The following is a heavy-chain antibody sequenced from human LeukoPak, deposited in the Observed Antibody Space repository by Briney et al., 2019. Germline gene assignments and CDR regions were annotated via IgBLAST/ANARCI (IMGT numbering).Heavy chain of an antibody. D-gene: IGHD3-3*01. CDR2: ISSSSSYI. CDR1: GFTFSSYA. V-gene: IGHV3-21*01. CDR3: ARGLRFLVDY. J-gene: IGHJ4*02. Sequence: AGGSLRLSCAASGFTFSSYAMSWVRQAPGKGLEWVSSISSSSSYIYYADSVKGRFTISRDNAKNSLYLQMNSLRAEDTAVYYCARGLRFLVDYWGQGTLVTVSS.